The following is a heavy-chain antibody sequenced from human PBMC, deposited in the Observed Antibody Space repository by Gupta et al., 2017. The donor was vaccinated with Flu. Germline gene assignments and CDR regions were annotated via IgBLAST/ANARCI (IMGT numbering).Heavy chain of an antibody. D-gene: IGHD2-2*01. CDR2: MNPNSGNT. V-gene: IGHV1-8*01. J-gene: IGHJ6*02. Sequence: QVQLVQSGAEVKKPGASVKVSCKASGYTFTSYDINCVRQATGQGLEWMGWMNPNSGNTGYAQKFQGRVTMTRNTSISTAYMELSSLRSEDTAVYYCARGYCSSTSCYPPAYYYYYGMDVWGQGTTVTVSS. CDR3: ARGYCSSTSCYPPAYYYYYGMDV. CDR1: GYTFTSYD.